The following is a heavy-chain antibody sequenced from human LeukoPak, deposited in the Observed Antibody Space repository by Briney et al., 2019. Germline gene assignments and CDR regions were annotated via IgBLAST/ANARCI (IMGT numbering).Heavy chain of an antibody. CDR3: ARLGLWEPNYYMDV. V-gene: IGHV3-15*04. D-gene: IGHD1-26*01. J-gene: IGHJ6*03. CDR2: IESKTDGGTT. CDR1: GFSFSDAW. Sequence: GGSHRLSCAVSGFSFSDAWMSWVRQTPGKGLEWVGRIESKTDGGTTDYAALVKGRFTISRDDSTNTLYLQMNSLRAEDTAVYYCARLGLWEPNYYMDVWGKGTTVTISS.